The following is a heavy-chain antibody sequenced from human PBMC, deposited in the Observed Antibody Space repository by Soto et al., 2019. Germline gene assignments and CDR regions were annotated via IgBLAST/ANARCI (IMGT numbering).Heavy chain of an antibody. V-gene: IGHV3-11*01. CDR2: ITSSGRTT. CDR3: PRALGLVLENSSSPLSYYGMHV. J-gene: IGHJ6*02. Sequence: QVQLVESGGGLVKPGGSLRLSCAASGFTFSDYYMNWIRHAPGKGLEWVSYITSSGRTTYYAGSVKGRFTISRDNAKNSLYVPMSCLRDAQAAVLSRPRALGLVLENSSSPLSYYGMHVWGAGATVTVS. CDR1: GFTFSDYY. D-gene: IGHD6-13*01.